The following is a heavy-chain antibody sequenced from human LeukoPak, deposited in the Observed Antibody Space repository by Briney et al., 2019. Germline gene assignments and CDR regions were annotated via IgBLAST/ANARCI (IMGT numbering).Heavy chain of an antibody. CDR2: TYYRSKWYY. CDR1: GDSLSSNRDA. D-gene: IGHD1-26*01. CDR3: ARDPVGGSTIFDY. Sequence: SQTLSLTCAISGDSLSSNRDAWKWIRQSPSRGLKWMGRTYYRSKWYYDYAVAVKSRISINPDTSKNQFSLQLSSVTPEDTAVYYCARDPVGGSTIFDYWGQGTLVTVSS. J-gene: IGHJ4*02. V-gene: IGHV6-1*01.